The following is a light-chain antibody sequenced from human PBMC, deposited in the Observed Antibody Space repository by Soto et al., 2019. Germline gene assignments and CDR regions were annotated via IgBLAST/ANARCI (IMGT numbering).Light chain of an antibody. CDR1: SSDVGGYNY. Sequence: QSALTQPASVSGSPGQSITISCTGTSSDVGGYNYVSWYQQHPGKAPKLMIFDVSNRPSGVSNRFSGSKSGNTASLTISGLQAEDEADYYCYSYTSSSLYVFGTGTKLTV. J-gene: IGLJ1*01. CDR3: YSYTSSSLYV. V-gene: IGLV2-14*01. CDR2: DVS.